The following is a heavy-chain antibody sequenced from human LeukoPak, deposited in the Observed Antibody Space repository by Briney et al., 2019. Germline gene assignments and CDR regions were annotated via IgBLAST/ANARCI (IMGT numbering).Heavy chain of an antibody. CDR2: ISPNSGTT. Sequence: ASVKVSCKASGYTFTGYYLHWVRQAPGQGLEWMAWISPNSGTTNYAQKFQGRVTMTRDTSISTAYMELSRLRSDDTAVYYCAGERPYYYDSSGYVHWGQGTLVTVSS. D-gene: IGHD3-22*01. J-gene: IGHJ4*02. V-gene: IGHV1-2*02. CDR1: GYTFTGYY. CDR3: AGERPYYYDSSGYVH.